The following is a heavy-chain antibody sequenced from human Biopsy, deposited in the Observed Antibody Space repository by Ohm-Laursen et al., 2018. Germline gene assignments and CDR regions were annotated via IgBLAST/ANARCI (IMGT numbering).Heavy chain of an antibody. CDR1: GGSISSDY. Sequence: TLSLTCTVSGGSISSDYWSWLRQTPGKGLEWIGYIYYSGSTNYNPSLKSRVTISVDMSKNQFSLRLNSVTAADTAVYYCARATNSTGWPYYYFYGMDVWGQGTTVTVSS. CDR2: IYYSGST. D-gene: IGHD2/OR15-2a*01. J-gene: IGHJ6*02. CDR3: ARATNSTGWPYYYFYGMDV. V-gene: IGHV4-59*01.